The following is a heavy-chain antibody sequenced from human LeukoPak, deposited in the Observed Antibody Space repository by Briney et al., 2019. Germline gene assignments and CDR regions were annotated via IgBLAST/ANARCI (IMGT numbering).Heavy chain of an antibody. V-gene: IGHV1-69*06. D-gene: IGHD6-19*01. J-gene: IGHJ6*03. Sequence: AASVKVSCKASGGTFNSYAISWVRQAPGQGLEWMGGIIPIFGTTNYARKFRGRVTLTADKSTRTAYMELSSLRSEDTAVYYCARGSSGWYAGYMDVWGKGTTVTVSS. CDR1: GGTFNSYA. CDR3: ARGSSGWYAGYMDV. CDR2: IIPIFGTT.